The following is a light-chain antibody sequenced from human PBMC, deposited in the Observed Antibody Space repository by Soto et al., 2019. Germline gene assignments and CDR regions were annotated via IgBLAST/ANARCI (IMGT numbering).Light chain of an antibody. CDR3: QQYDKYWT. CDR2: KAS. Sequence: IQMTQSPSSVSASVGDRVTMTCRASQGVGGWLAWYQQKPGKVPKLLIYKASRLERGVPSRFSGSESGTEFTLTITSLQADDFATYYCQQYDKYWTFGQGTKVDIK. J-gene: IGKJ1*01. V-gene: IGKV1-5*03. CDR1: QGVGGW.